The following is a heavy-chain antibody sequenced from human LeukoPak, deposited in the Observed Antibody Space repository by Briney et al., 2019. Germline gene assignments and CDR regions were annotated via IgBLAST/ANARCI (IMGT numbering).Heavy chain of an antibody. Sequence: PSETLSLTCTVSGGSISSYYWSWIRQPPGKGLEWIGYIYYSGSTNYNPSLKSRVTISVDTSKNQFSLKPSSVTAADTAVYYCARSRDGYTLDYWGQGTLVTVSS. J-gene: IGHJ4*02. CDR3: ARSRDGYTLDY. CDR2: IYYSGST. CDR1: GGSISSYY. V-gene: IGHV4-59*08. D-gene: IGHD5-12*01.